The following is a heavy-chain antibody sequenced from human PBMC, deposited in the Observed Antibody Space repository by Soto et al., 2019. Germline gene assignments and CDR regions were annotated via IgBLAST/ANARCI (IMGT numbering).Heavy chain of an antibody. J-gene: IGHJ6*02. V-gene: IGHV4-59*01. D-gene: IGHD2-21*02. CDR1: GGSISGYY. Sequence: SETLSLTCTVSGGSISGYYWSWIRQPPGKGLEWIGNVYYSGGAKYNPSVKRRVSISVDTSKNQFSLNLSSVTAADTAVYYCTRDGDGRMTTNPYYYYGMDVWGPGVTVTVSS. CDR2: VYYSGGA. CDR3: TRDGDGRMTTNPYYYYGMDV.